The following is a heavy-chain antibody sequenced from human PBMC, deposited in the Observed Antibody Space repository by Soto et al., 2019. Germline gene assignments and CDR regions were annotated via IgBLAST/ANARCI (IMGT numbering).Heavy chain of an antibody. CDR2: IYYSGST. D-gene: IGHD3-22*01. Sequence: PSETLSLTCTVSGGSISSGGYYWSWIRQHPGKGLEWIGYIYYSGSTYYNPSLKSRVTISVDTSKNQFSLKLSSVTAADTAVYYCARCPFPDYDSSGYYRDFYYFDYWGQGTLVTVSS. V-gene: IGHV4-31*03. CDR1: GGSISSGGYY. CDR3: ARCPFPDYDSSGYYRDFYYFDY. J-gene: IGHJ4*02.